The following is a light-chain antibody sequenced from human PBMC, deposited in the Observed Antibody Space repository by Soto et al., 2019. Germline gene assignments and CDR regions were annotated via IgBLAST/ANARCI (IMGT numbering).Light chain of an antibody. J-gene: IGKJ2*01. V-gene: IGKV1-9*01. Sequence: DIQLTQSPSFLSASVGDRVTITCRTSQGVSSYLAWYQQKPGKAPKLLIYAASTLQSGVPSRFSGSGSGTEFTLTISSLQAEDVAVYYCQQYYSIPYTFGQGTKLEIK. CDR3: QQYYSIPYT. CDR2: AAS. CDR1: QGVSSY.